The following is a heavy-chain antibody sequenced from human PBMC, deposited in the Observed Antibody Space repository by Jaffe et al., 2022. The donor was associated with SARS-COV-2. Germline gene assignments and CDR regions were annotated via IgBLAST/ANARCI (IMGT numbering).Heavy chain of an antibody. CDR1: GASISSYY. CDR3: ARFDKGGYYPHYHYYGLDV. J-gene: IGHJ6*02. V-gene: IGHV4-59*01. CDR2: MYNSGST. Sequence: QVQLQESGPGLVKPSETLSLTCTVSGASISSYYWSWIRQPPGKGLEWIGYMYNSGSTNYNPSLKSRVTISVDTSKNQFSLKVSSVTAADTAVYYCARFDKGGYYPHYHYYGLDVWGQGTTVTVSS. D-gene: IGHD3-3*01.